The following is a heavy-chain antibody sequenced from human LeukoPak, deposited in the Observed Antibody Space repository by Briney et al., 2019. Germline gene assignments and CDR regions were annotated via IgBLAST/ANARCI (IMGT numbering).Heavy chain of an antibody. CDR2: IYPGDSDT. V-gene: IGHV5-51*01. D-gene: IGHD1-7*01. CDR3: ARGAAGTTPDYYYFGLDV. J-gene: IGHJ6*02. CDR1: GYRFTDYR. Sequence: GESLKISCKGSGYRFTDYRIGWVRQMPGKGLEWMGIIYPGDSDTRYSPSFQGQVTISADKSINTAHLQWSSLKASDTAMYYCARGAAGTTPDYYYFGLDVWGQGTAVRVSS.